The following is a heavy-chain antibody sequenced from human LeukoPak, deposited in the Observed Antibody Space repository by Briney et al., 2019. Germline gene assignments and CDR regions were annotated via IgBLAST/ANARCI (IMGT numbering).Heavy chain of an antibody. V-gene: IGHV1-2*02. J-gene: IGHJ4*02. Sequence: ASVKVSCKSSRHPFTDYYIHWVRQAPGQGLEYMGWINPNSGGTNYAQKFEGRVTMTRDTSINTAYMELSRLRSDDTAVYFCAREMINDLSFDYWGQGTLVTVSS. CDR1: RHPFTDYY. CDR2: INPNSGGT. CDR3: AREMINDLSFDY. D-gene: IGHD3-16*01.